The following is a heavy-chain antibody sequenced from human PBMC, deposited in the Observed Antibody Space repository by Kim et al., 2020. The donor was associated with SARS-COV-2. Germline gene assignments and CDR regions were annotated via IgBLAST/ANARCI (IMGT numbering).Heavy chain of an antibody. D-gene: IGHD3-9*01. CDR2: ISSSGSTI. J-gene: IGHJ6*02. CDR1: AFTFRDYY. Sequence: GGSLRLSCAASAFTFRDYYMSWIRQAPGKGLEWVSYISSSGSTIYYADSVKGRFTISRDNAKNSLYLQMNSLRAEDTAVYYCARDHYDILTGYDHYGMDVWGQGTTVTVSS. V-gene: IGHV3-11*01. CDR3: ARDHYDILTGYDHYGMDV.